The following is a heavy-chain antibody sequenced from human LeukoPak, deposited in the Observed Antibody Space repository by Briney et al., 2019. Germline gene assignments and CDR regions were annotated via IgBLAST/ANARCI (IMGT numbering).Heavy chain of an antibody. CDR1: GGSFSGYY. D-gene: IGHD3-22*01. J-gene: IGHJ1*01. CDR3: ASQYYYDTSGYYDSLYFQH. Sequence: SETLSLACAVYGGSFSGYYWSWIRQPPGKGLEWIGEINHSGSTNYNPSLKSRVTISVDTSKNQFSLKLSSVTAADTAVYYCASQYYYDTSGYYDSLYFQHWGQGALVTVSS. CDR2: INHSGST. V-gene: IGHV4-34*01.